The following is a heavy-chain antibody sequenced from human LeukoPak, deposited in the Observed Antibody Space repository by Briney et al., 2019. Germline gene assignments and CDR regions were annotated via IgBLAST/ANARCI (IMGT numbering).Heavy chain of an antibody. CDR1: GFTLSSYN. J-gene: IGHJ4*02. CDR2: ISSSSTTI. V-gene: IGHV3-48*02. CDR3: ARSPGSDY. D-gene: IGHD1-1*01. Sequence: QPGGCLRLSCAASGFTLSSYNMNWGRQAPGKGLEWVSYISSSSTTIYYADSVKGRFTISRDNAKNSLYLQMNSLRDEDTAVYYCARSPGSDYWDQGTLVTVTS.